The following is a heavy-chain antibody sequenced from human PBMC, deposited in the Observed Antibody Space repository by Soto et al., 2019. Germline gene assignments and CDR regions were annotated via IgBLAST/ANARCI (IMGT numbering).Heavy chain of an antibody. CDR1: GGSFSGYY. CDR3: ARGKAKYCSSTSCKQPLGGRGNY. Sequence: QVQLQQWGAGLLKPSETLSLTCAVYGGSFSGYYWSWIRQPPGKGLEWIGEINHSGSTNYNPSLKSRVTISVDPSKNQFSLKLSSVTAADTAVYYCARGKAKYCSSTSCKQPLGGRGNYWGQGTLVTVSS. CDR2: INHSGST. V-gene: IGHV4-34*01. D-gene: IGHD2-2*01. J-gene: IGHJ4*02.